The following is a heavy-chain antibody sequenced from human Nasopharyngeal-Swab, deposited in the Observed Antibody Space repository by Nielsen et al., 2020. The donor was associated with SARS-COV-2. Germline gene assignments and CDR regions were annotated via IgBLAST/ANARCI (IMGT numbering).Heavy chain of an antibody. J-gene: IGHJ1*01. CDR1: GFTFSSCW. CDR3: ARGMVPKSWSWLPSAEYFQH. CDR2: IKQDGSEK. Sequence: GGSLRLSCAASGFTFSSCWMSWVRQAPGKGLEWVANIKQDGSEKYYVDSVKGRFTISRDNAKNSLHLQMNSLRAEDTAVYYCARGMVPKSWSWLPSAEYFQHWGQGTLVTVSS. V-gene: IGHV3-7*01. D-gene: IGHD5-24*01.